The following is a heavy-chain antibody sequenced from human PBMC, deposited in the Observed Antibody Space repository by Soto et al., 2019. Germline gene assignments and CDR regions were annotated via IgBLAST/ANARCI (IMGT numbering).Heavy chain of an antibody. CDR1: GFTFNNYG. J-gene: IGHJ3*01. V-gene: IGHV3-30*18. CDR3: AKDQGIAASHGID. CDR2: ISNDGSDK. D-gene: IGHD6-13*01. Sequence: QVQLVESGGGVVQPGRSLRLSCAASGFTFNNYGMHWVRQAPGKGLEWVATISNDGSDKYYADSVKGRLTISRDNSKNTVYLQMNSLRPEDTAVYYCAKDQGIAASHGIDWGQGTMVTVSS.